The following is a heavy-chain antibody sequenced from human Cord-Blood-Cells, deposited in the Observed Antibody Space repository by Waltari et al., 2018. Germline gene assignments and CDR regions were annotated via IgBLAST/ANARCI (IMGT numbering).Heavy chain of an antibody. CDR2: IYHSGST. V-gene: IGHV4-38-2*02. CDR1: GYSISSGSS. Sequence: QVQLQESGPGLVKPSETLSLTCAVSGYSISSGSSWGWIQQPPGKGLEWIGSIYHSGSTYYNPSLKSRVTISVDTSKNQFSLKLSSVTAADTAVYYCARDFRDSSSSGGFDYWGQGTLVTVSS. J-gene: IGHJ4*02. CDR3: ARDFRDSSSSGGFDY. D-gene: IGHD6-6*01.